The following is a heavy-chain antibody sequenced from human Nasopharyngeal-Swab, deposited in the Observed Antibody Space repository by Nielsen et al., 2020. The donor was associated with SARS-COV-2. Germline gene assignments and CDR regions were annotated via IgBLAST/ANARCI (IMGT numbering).Heavy chain of an antibody. CDR3: ARRTRYSNYAYYYMDV. J-gene: IGHJ6*03. D-gene: IGHD4-11*01. CDR1: GYSISSGYY. V-gene: IGHV4-38-2*01. CDR2: IYHSGST. Sequence: SETLSLTCAVSGYSISSGYYWGWIRQPPGKGLEWIGSIYHSGSTYYNPSLKSRVTISVGTSKNQFSLKLSSVTAADTAVYYCARRTRYSNYAYYYMDVWGKGTTVTVSS.